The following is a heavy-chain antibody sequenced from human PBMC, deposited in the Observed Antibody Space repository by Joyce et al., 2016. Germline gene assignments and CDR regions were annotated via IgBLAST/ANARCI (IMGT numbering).Heavy chain of an antibody. V-gene: IGHV4-34*02. CDR1: AGSFSGYY. CDR3: AKVNDGSGGRDYYYYNLDV. D-gene: IGHD3-10*01. J-gene: IGHJ6*02. CDR2: INHGGST. Sequence: VQLQQSGAGLLKPSETLSLTCAVSAGSFSGYYWRWIRQSPGKGLEWIGEINHGGSTYYNPSCNNRRTMSVDTSKKLVSLILTSVTAADTAVYYCAKVNDGSGGRDYYYYNLDVWGQGTTVIVSS.